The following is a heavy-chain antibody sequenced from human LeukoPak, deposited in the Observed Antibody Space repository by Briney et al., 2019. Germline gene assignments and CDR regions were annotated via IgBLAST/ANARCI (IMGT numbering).Heavy chain of an antibody. D-gene: IGHD6-19*01. CDR2: IYYSGNT. V-gene: IGHV4-39*01. CDR3: ARGKGSGWTFDY. Sequence: SETLSLTCTVSGGSISSSSYYWGWIRQPPGKGLEWIGSIYYSGNTYYNPSLKSRVTISVDTSKNQFSLKLSSVTAADTAVYYCARGKGSGWTFDYWGQGTLVTVSS. CDR1: GGSISSSSYY. J-gene: IGHJ4*02.